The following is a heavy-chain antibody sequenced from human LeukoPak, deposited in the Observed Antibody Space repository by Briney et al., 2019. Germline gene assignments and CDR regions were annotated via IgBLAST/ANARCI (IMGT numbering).Heavy chain of an antibody. CDR3: ARGVVVPAAIPPFDAFDI. CDR1: GFTFSSYA. V-gene: IGHV3-30-3*01. D-gene: IGHD2-2*01. J-gene: IGHJ3*02. Sequence: PGGSLRLSCAASGFTFSSYAMHWVRQAPGKGLEWVEVISYDGSNKYYADSVKGRFTISRDNSKNTLYLQMNSLRAEDTAVYYCARGVVVPAAIPPFDAFDIWGQGTTVTVSS. CDR2: ISYDGSNK.